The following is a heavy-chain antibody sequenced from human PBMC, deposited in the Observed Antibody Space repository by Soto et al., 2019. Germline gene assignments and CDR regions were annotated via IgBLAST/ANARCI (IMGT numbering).Heavy chain of an antibody. V-gene: IGHV4-59*12. CDR3: GSTILWFGY. CDR1: GGSISGYY. J-gene: IGHJ4*02. D-gene: IGHD3-10*01. Sequence: PSETLSLTYTVSGGSISGYYWRWIRQPPGKGLEWIGEIYHSGSTNYNPSLKSRVTISVDKSKNQFSLKLNSVTAADTAVYYCGSTILWFGYWGQGTLVTVSS. CDR2: IYHSGST.